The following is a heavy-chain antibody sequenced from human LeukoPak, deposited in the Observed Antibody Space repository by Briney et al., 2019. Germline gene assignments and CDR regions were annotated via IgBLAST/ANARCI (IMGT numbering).Heavy chain of an antibody. J-gene: IGHJ4*02. CDR3: PRGGNHDYVWGRYRQKDGFDY. Sequence: GGSLRLSCAASGFTVRSNYMSWVRHAPGEGLEWVSGFYGGGSADSADTVKGRFTISRDNAKNSLYLQMNSLRAEDTAVYYCPRGGNHDYVWGRYRQKDGFDYWGQGTLVTVSS. CDR2: FYGGGSA. CDR1: GFTVRSNY. D-gene: IGHD3-16*02. V-gene: IGHV3-66*01.